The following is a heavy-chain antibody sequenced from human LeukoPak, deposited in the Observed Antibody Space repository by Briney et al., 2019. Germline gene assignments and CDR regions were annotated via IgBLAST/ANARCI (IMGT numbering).Heavy chain of an antibody. CDR3: ARGGRAMAPFDY. J-gene: IGHJ4*02. CDR2: IYYSGST. Sequence: PSETLSLTCTVSGGSISSGGYYWSWIRQHPGKGLGWIGYIYYSGSTYYNPSLKSRVTMSADTSKNQFSLKLSSVTAADTAVYYCARGGRAMAPFDYWGQGTLVTVSS. D-gene: IGHD5-18*01. V-gene: IGHV4-31*03. CDR1: GGSISSGGYY.